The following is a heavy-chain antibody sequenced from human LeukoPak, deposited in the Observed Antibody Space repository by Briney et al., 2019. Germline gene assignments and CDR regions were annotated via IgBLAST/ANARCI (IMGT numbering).Heavy chain of an antibody. Sequence: PGGSLRLSCAASGFTFDDYTMHWVRQAPGKGLEWVSRISWDGGSTYYADSVKGRFTISRDNSKNSLYLQMNSLRTEDTALYYCANDGGGDGYNRPGFDYWGQGTLVTVSS. CDR2: ISWDGGST. D-gene: IGHD5-24*01. CDR3: ANDGGGDGYNRPGFDY. CDR1: GFTFDDYT. J-gene: IGHJ4*02. V-gene: IGHV3-43*01.